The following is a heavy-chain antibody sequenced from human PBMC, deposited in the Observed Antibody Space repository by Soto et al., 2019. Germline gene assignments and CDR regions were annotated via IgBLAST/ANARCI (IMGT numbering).Heavy chain of an antibody. J-gene: IGHJ4*02. CDR1: GYTFTNSG. CDR3: ARDRLRGYDSSGFYS. CDR2: INPSDGNR. D-gene: IGHD3-22*01. V-gene: IGHV1-18*01. Sequence: ASVKVSCKASGYTFTNSGISWVRQAPGQGLEWMGWINPSDGNRNFAQKFEDRVTMTTATSTSTVFLELRSLKSDDTAIYYCARDRLRGYDSSGFYSWGQGTMVTVSS.